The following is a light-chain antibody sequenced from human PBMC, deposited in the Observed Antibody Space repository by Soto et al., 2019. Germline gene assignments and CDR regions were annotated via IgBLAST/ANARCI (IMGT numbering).Light chain of an antibody. CDR2: DVY. CDR3: TSYTSTSTPYV. V-gene: IGLV2-14*01. Sequence: LTRPASVSGSPGQSITISCAGTSSDVGRYTYVSWYQQHPGKAPKLIIYDVYNRPSGVSTRFSGSKSGNTASLTISGLQAEDEADYYCTSYTSTSTPYVFGGGTKVTVL. J-gene: IGLJ1*01. CDR1: SSDVGRYTY.